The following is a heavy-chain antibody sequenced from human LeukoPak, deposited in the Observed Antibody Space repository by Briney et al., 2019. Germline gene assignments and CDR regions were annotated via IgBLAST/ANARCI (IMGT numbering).Heavy chain of an antibody. D-gene: IGHD3-10*01. J-gene: IGHJ4*02. CDR1: GFTFSNYE. CDR3: SSSPGSYPYPFDY. V-gene: IGHV3-48*03. Sequence: GGSLRLSCAASGFTFSNYEMNWVGQAPGKGLEWISYITSDHKTIYYADPVKGRFTISRDNAKNSLYLQMNSLRAEDTAVYYCSSSPGSYPYPFDYWGQGALVTVSS. CDR2: ITSDHKTI.